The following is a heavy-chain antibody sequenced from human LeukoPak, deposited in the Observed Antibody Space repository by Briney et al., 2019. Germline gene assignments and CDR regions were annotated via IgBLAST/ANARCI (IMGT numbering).Heavy chain of an antibody. CDR2: ISAYNGNT. D-gene: IGHD2-15*01. CDR3: ARGTRYCSGGSCYFGTYYFDY. J-gene: IGHJ4*02. CDR1: GYTFTSYS. Sequence: ASVKVSCKASGYTFTSYSISWVRQAPGQGLEWMGWISAYNGNTNYAQKLQGRVTLTTDTSTSTAYMELRSLRSDDTAVYYCARGTRYCSGGSCYFGTYYFDYWGQGTLVTVSS. V-gene: IGHV1-18*01.